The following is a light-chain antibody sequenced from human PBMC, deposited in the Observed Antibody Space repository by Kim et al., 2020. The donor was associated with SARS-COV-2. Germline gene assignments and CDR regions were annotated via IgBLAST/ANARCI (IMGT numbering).Light chain of an antibody. CDR3: SSYTSSSTSV. J-gene: IGLJ2*01. V-gene: IGLV2-14*04. CDR1: SSDVGGYNY. Sequence: QSITTSCTGTSSDVGGYNYVSWYQQHPGKAPKLMIYDVSKRPSGVSNRFSGSKSGNTASLTISGLQAEDEADYYCSSYTSSSTSVFGGGTQLTVL. CDR2: DVS.